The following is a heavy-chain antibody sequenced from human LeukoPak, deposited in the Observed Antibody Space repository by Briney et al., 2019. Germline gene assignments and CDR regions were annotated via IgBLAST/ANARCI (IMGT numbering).Heavy chain of an antibody. CDR3: ARDSEYCSSTSCYGYYYYGMDV. J-gene: IGHJ6*04. V-gene: IGHV4-30-4*01. CDR1: GGSISSGDYY. CDR2: IYYSGST. Sequence: SETLSLTCTVSGGSISSGDYYWSWLRQPPGKGLEWIGYIYYSGSTYYNPSLKSRVTISVDTSKNQFSLKLSSVTAADTAVYYCARDSEYCSSTSCYGYYYYGMDVWGKGTTVTVSS. D-gene: IGHD2-2*01.